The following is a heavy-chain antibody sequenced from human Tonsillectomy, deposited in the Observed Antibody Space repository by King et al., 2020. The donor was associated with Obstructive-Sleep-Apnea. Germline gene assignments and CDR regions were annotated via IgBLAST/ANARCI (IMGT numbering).Heavy chain of an antibody. D-gene: IGHD3-22*01. CDR3: ARDSSGYGGFDY. Sequence: QLQESGPGLVKPSETLSLTCTVSGGSISSSSYYWGWIRQPPGKGLEWIGNIYYSGSTYYNPSLKSRVTISVDTSKNQFSLKLSSVTAADQAGYYCARDSSGYGGFDYWGQGTLVTVSS. J-gene: IGHJ4*02. V-gene: IGHV4-39*07. CDR2: IYYSGST. CDR1: GGSISSSSYY.